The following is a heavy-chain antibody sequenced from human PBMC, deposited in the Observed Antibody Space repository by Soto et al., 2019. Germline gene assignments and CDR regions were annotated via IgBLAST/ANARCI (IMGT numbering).Heavy chain of an antibody. Sequence: ASVKVSCKASGYTFTNYGISWVRQVPGQGLEWMGWISAYNGNTNYAQKLQGRVTMTTDTSTSTAYMELRSLRSDDTAVYYCAREGDSSSWYFGFDPWGQGTQVTVSS. J-gene: IGHJ5*02. CDR3: AREGDSSSWYFGFDP. CDR2: ISAYNGNT. D-gene: IGHD6-13*01. CDR1: GYTFTNYG. V-gene: IGHV1-18*01.